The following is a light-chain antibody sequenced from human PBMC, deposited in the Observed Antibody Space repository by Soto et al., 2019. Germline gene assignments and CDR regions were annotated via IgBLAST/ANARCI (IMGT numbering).Light chain of an antibody. CDR2: RAS. J-gene: IGLJ2*01. CDR3: AAWDDTLNGLV. CDR1: SSNIGSNY. Sequence: QSVLTQPPSASGTPGQRVTISCSGSSSNIGSNYVYWYQQVPGTAPRLLMYRASQRPSWAPDRFSGSKSGTSASLAISGPRSEDEDDYYCAAWDDTLNGLVFGGGTKLTVL. V-gene: IGLV1-47*01.